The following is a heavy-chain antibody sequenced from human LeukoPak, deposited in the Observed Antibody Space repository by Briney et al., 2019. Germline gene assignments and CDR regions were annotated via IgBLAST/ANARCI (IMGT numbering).Heavy chain of an antibody. D-gene: IGHD3-9*01. CDR1: GYSFSNYW. Sequence: GESLKISCKGSGYSFSNYWTSWVRQMPGKGLEWMGRIDPSDSYAKYSPSFQGHVTMSTDKSMTTAYLQWSSLKASDTAMYYCTRLTDYNILTGYYSDYWGQGTLVTVSS. CDR3: TRLTDYNILTGYYSDY. CDR2: IDPSDSYA. V-gene: IGHV5-10-1*01. J-gene: IGHJ4*02.